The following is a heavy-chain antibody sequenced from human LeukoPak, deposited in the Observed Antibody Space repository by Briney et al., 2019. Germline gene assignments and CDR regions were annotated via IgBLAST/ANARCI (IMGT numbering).Heavy chain of an antibody. Sequence: ASVKVSCKASGYTFTGYYMHWVRQAPGQGLEWMGWINPNSGGTNYAQKFQGRVTMTRDASISTAYMELSRLRSDDTAVYSCARGSSYYGSGSYNWFDPWGQGTLVTVSS. CDR3: ARGSSYYGSGSYNWFDP. CDR1: GYTFTGYY. D-gene: IGHD3-10*01. J-gene: IGHJ5*02. V-gene: IGHV1-2*02. CDR2: INPNSGGT.